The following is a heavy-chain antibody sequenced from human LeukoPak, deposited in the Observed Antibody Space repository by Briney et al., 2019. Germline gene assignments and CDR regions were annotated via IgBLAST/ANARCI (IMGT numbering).Heavy chain of an antibody. J-gene: IGHJ4*02. CDR2: IRYDGSRT. CDR3: AQDRSWGMNSAEY. Sequence: PGRSLRLPCAASGFIFKNFGMYWVRQAPGKGLEWVAFIRYDGSRTYYTDSVKGRFTIPRDSSNNTLYLQMNSLRPEDTAVYFCAQDRSWGMNSAEYWGQGTLVTVSS. V-gene: IGHV3-30*02. CDR1: GFIFKNFG. D-gene: IGHD7-27*01.